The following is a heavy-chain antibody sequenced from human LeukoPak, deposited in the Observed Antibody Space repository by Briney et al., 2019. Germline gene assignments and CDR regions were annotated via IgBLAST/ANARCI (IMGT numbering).Heavy chain of an antibody. D-gene: IGHD6-19*01. J-gene: IGHJ4*02. CDR2: ISYDGSNK. Sequence: GGSLRLSCAASGFTLSSYGMHRVRQAPGKGLEWVAVISYDGSNKYYADSVKGRFTISRDNSKNTLYLQMNSLRAEDTAVYYCAKLPGIAVILDYWGQGTLVTVSS. CDR3: AKLPGIAVILDY. V-gene: IGHV3-30*18. CDR1: GFTLSSYG.